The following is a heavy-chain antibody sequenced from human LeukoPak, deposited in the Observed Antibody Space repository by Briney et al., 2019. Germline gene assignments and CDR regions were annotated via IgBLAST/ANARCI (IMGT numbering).Heavy chain of an antibody. CDR2: IYYSGST. J-gene: IGHJ4*02. CDR1: GGSISSSTYC. D-gene: IGHD3-22*01. Sequence: SETLSLTCTVSGGSISSSTYCWSWVRQPPGKGLEWIGSIYYSGSTYYNPSLKSRVTISVDTSKNQFSLKLSSVTAADTAVYYCARLYYYDSSGYYLQPGHFDYWGQGTLVTVSS. CDR3: ARLYYYDSSGYYLQPGHFDY. V-gene: IGHV4-39*01.